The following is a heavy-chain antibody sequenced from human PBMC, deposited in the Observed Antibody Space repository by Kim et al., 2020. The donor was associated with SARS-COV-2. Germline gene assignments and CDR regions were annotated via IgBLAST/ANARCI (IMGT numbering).Heavy chain of an antibody. J-gene: IGHJ6*02. CDR2: IYYSGST. V-gene: IGHV4-39*01. D-gene: IGHD6-19*01. CDR1: GGSISSSSYY. CDR3: ARQGEGIAVAGISPNGRYYYYGMDV. Sequence: SETLSLTCTVSGGSISSSSYYWGWIRQPPGKGLEWIGSIYYSGSTYYNPSLKSRVTISVDTSKNQFSLKLSSVTAADTAVYYCARQGEGIAVAGISPNGRYYYYGMDVWGQGTTVTVSS.